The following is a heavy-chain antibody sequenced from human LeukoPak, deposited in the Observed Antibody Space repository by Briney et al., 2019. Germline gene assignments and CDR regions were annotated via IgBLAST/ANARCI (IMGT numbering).Heavy chain of an antibody. CDR2: IKQDGSEK. Sequence: GGSLRLSCTASGFTLSSYEMSWIRQAPGKGLEWVANIKQDGSEKYYVDSVKGRFTISRDNAKNSLYLQMNSLRAEDTALYYCASQSYGLFEYWGQGTLVTVSS. CDR1: GFTLSSYE. J-gene: IGHJ4*02. D-gene: IGHD3-10*01. CDR3: ASQSYGLFEY. V-gene: IGHV3-7*01.